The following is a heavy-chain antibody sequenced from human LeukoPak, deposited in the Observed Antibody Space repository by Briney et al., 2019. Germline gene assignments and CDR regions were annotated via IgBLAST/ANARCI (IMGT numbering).Heavy chain of an antibody. V-gene: IGHV3-21*01. J-gene: IGHJ4*02. D-gene: IGHD4-23*01. CDR3: ARGAHKRDDYGGFFDY. CDR2: ISSSSSYI. Sequence: PSETLSLTCTVSADPITRYYWNWVRQAPGKGLEWVSSISSSSSYIYYADSLKGRFTISRDNAKNSLYLQMNSLRADDTAVYYCARGAHKRDDYGGFFDYWGQGTLVTVSS. CDR1: ADPITRYY.